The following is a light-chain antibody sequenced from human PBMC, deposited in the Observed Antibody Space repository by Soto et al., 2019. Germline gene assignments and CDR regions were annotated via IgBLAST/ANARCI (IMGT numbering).Light chain of an antibody. CDR3: SSYTSSSTL. CDR1: SSGVGSYNY. CDR2: EVS. V-gene: IGLV2-14*01. Sequence: LTQPASVSGSPGQSITISCTGTSSGVGSYNYVSWYQQHPGKAPKLMIYEVSDRPSGISSRFPGSKSGNTASLTISGLQTEDEADYYCSSYTSSSTLFGTGTKVTVL. J-gene: IGLJ1*01.